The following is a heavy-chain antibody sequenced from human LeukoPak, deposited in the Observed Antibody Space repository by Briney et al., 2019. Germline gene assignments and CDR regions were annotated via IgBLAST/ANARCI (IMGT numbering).Heavy chain of an antibody. V-gene: IGHV1-46*01. Sequence: ASVKVSCKASGYTFTSYYMHWVRQAPGQGLEWMGIINPSGGSTSYAQKFQGRVTMTRDMSTSTVYMELSSLRSEDTAVYYCARGITSGPYYYYMDVWAKGTTVTVSS. D-gene: IGHD3-3*01. CDR1: GYTFTSYY. CDR3: ARGITSGPYYYYMDV. J-gene: IGHJ6*03. CDR2: INPSGGST.